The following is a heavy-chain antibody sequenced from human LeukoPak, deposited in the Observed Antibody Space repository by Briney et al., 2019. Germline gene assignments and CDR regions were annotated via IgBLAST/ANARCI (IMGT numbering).Heavy chain of an antibody. V-gene: IGHV1-18*01. J-gene: IGHJ5*02. D-gene: IGHD2-2*01. CDR3: ARLRYCSSTSCYHWFDP. CDR1: GYTFTSYG. CDR2: ISAYNGNT. Sequence: ASVKVSCKASGYTFTSYGISWVRQAPGQGLEWMGWISAYNGNTNYAQKLQGRVTMTTDTSTSTAYMELRSLRSDDTTVYYCARLRYCSSTSCYHWFDPRGQGTLVTVSS.